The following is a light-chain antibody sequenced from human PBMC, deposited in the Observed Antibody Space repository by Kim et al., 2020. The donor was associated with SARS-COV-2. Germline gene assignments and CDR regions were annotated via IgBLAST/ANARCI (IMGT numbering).Light chain of an antibody. CDR2: WVS. CDR1: QSVLYSSKNKNY. Sequence: RATINCKSSQSVLYSSKNKNYLAWYQKKPRQPPKLLIYWVSTRESGVPDRLSRSGSGTDLSLTISSLQAEDVAVYYCQQYYSTPYTFGQGTKLEI. CDR3: QQYYSTPYT. J-gene: IGKJ2*01. V-gene: IGKV4-1*01.